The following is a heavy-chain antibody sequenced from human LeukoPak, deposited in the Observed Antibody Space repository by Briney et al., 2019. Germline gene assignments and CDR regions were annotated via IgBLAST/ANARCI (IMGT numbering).Heavy chain of an antibody. D-gene: IGHD4-23*01. V-gene: IGHV3-23*01. CDR3: AKALYGGHDY. CDR1: GFTFSTYA. J-gene: IGHJ4*02. CDR2: LSGNGNTI. Sequence: PGGSLRLSCAASGFTFSTYAMSWVRQAPGKGLECVSALSGNGNTIYYADSVKGRFTISRDNSKNTLSLQMNSLRAEDTAVYYCAKALYGGHDYWGQRTLVTVSS.